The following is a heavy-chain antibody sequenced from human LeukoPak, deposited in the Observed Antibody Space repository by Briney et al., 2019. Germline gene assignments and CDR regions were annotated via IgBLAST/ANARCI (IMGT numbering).Heavy chain of an antibody. CDR1: GESVSSYL. CDR2: MHYSGTT. CDR3: ARDIRVIGATLYFDY. D-gene: IGHD1-26*01. J-gene: IGHJ4*02. Sequence: PSETLSLTCSVSGESVSSYLWSWVRQPPGKGLEWIAYMHYSGTTNYNASLKSRLTMSVDTSKNQFSLMLSSVTAADTAVYYCARDIRVIGATLYFDYWGQGILVTVSS. V-gene: IGHV4-59*02.